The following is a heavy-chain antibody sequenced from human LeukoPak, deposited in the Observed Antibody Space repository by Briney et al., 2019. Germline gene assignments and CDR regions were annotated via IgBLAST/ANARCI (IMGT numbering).Heavy chain of an antibody. CDR2: INHSGST. CDR1: GGSFSGYY. CDR3: ATRHSNITMARGVLVWFDP. Sequence: NPSETLSLTCAVYGGSFSGYYWSWIRQPPGKGLEWIGEINHSGSTNYNPSLKSRVTISVDTSKNQFSLKLSSVTAADTAVYYCATRHSNITMARGVLVWFDPWGQGTLVTVSS. J-gene: IGHJ5*02. D-gene: IGHD3-10*01. V-gene: IGHV4-34*01.